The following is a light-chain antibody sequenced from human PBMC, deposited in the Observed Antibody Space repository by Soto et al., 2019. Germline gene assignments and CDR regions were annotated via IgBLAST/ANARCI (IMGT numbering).Light chain of an antibody. Sequence: QSVLTQPASVSGSPGQSITISCTGTNSDIGSYTFVSWYQHHPGKAPKLLIHEVFNRPSGVSDRFSGSKSGNTASLTISGLQAEDEATYYCNSYTDSGTLVFGGGTKLTVL. J-gene: IGLJ3*02. CDR2: EVF. CDR1: NSDIGSYTF. CDR3: NSYTDSGTLV. V-gene: IGLV2-14*01.